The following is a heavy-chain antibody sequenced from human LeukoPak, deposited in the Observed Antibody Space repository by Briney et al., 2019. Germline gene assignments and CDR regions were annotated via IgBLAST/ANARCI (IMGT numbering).Heavy chain of an antibody. CDR3: ASMIYYYGSGNYDPLSQDFDY. Sequence: GGSLRLSCAASGFTFSSYSMNWVRQAPGKGLEWVSSISSSSSYIYYADSVKGRFTISRDNAKNSLYLQMNSLRAEDTAVYYCASMIYYYGSGNYDPLSQDFDYWGQGTLVTVSS. J-gene: IGHJ4*02. D-gene: IGHD3-10*01. CDR2: ISSSSSYI. CDR1: GFTFSSYS. V-gene: IGHV3-21*01.